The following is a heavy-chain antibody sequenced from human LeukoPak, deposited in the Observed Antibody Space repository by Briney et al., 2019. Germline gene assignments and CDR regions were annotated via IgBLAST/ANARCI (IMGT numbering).Heavy chain of an antibody. Sequence: SETLSLTCIVSGGSISSSSYSWGWIRQPPGKGLEWIGNIYYSGSSYYNPSLKSRVTISVDTSKNQFSLKLSSVSATDTAVYYCASRKYSSSWHGYWGQGTLVTVSS. V-gene: IGHV4-39*07. CDR1: GGSISSSSYS. D-gene: IGHD6-13*01. CDR3: ASRKYSSSWHGY. CDR2: IYYSGSS. J-gene: IGHJ4*02.